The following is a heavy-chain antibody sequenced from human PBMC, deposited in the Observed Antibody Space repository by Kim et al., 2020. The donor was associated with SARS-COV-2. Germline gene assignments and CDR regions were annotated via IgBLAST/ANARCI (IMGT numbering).Heavy chain of an antibody. J-gene: IGHJ4*02. D-gene: IGHD2-21*02. CDR3: ARGPPRADCGGNCYLDY. V-gene: IGHV4-4*07. CDR1: GGSISTNY. Sequence: SETLSLTCTVSGGSISTNYWGWIRQSAGKGLEWIGRIYASGSTDYNASLKSRVAMSVDTSKNQFSLELSSVTAADTAVYFCARGPPRADCGGNCYLDYWGQGILVTVSA. CDR2: IYASGST.